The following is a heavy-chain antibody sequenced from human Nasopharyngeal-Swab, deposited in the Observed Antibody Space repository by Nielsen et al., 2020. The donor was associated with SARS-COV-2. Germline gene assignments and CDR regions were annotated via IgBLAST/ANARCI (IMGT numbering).Heavy chain of an antibody. CDR2: ISAYNGNT. Sequence: ASVKVSCKASGYTFTSYGISWVRQAPGQGLEWMGWISAYNGNTNYAQKLQGRVTMTADTSTSTAYMELRSLRSDDTAAYYCARDGGIVVVPAATGEPYHYYGMDVWGQGTTVTVSS. J-gene: IGHJ6*02. CDR1: GYTFTSYG. D-gene: IGHD2-2*01. CDR3: ARDGGIVVVPAATGEPYHYYGMDV. V-gene: IGHV1-18*01.